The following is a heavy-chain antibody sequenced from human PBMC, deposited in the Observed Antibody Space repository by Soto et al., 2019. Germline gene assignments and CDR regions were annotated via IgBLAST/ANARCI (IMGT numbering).Heavy chain of an antibody. J-gene: IGHJ6*02. Sequence: ASVKVSCKASGYTFTSYYMHWVRQAPGQGLEWMGIINPRGGNTSYAQKFQGRVTITRDRAMSTAYMELSSLRSEDTARYYCAIGRIGPAQQRENYYYYYGTEVWGQGTTVTVSS. CDR1: GYTFTSYY. CDR2: INPRGGNT. CDR3: AIGRIGPAQQRENYYYYYGTEV. V-gene: IGHV1-46*01. D-gene: IGHD6-13*01.